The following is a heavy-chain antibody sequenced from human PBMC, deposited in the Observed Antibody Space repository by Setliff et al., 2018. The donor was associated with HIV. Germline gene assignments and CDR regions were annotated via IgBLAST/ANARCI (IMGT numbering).Heavy chain of an antibody. D-gene: IGHD3-3*01. J-gene: IGHJ4*02. Sequence: GGSLRLSCLTSGFTFGDYAMSWFRQAPGKGLEWVGFIRRKGYGGTTDYAESVKGRFTISRDDSKSIAYLQLNSLKTEDTGVYYCSRDRERFAIFGVAVSLDYWGQGTLVTVSS. CDR3: SRDRERFAIFGVAVSLDY. V-gene: IGHV3-49*03. CDR1: GFTFGDYA. CDR2: IRRKGYGGTT.